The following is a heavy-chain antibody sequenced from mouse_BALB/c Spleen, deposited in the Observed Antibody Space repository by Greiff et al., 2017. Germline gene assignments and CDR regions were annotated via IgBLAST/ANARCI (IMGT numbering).Heavy chain of an antibody. CDR2: INPSNGRT. CDR3: ARRKDAPYAMDY. Sequence: VQLQQSGAELVKPGASVKLSCKASGYTFTSYWMHWVKQRPGQGLEWIGEINPSNGRTNYNEKFKSKATLTVDKSSSTAYMQLSSLTSEDSAVYYCARRKDAPYAMDYWGQGTSVTVSS. V-gene: IGHV1S81*02. J-gene: IGHJ4*01. CDR1: GYTFTSYW.